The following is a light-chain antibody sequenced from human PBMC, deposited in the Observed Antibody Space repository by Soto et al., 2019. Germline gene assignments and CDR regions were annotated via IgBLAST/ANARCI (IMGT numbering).Light chain of an antibody. CDR1: QSISSW. J-gene: IGKJ1*01. CDR3: QQYNTYRT. CDR2: KAS. V-gene: IGKV1-5*03. Sequence: DIQMTQSPSTLSASVGDRVTITCWASQSISSWLAWYQQKPGKAPKLLIYKASSLESGVPSRFSGSGSGTEFTLTISNLQPDDFATYFCQQYNTYRTFGQGTKVEIK.